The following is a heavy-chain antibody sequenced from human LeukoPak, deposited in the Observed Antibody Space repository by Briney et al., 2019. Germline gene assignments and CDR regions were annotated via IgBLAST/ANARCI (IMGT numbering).Heavy chain of an antibody. CDR1: GFSFNSYA. J-gene: IGHJ4*02. CDR3: ARGLHSRLYDSSVYYPY. D-gene: IGHD3-22*01. Sequence: GGSLRLSCAASGFSFNSYAMSWVRQAPGKGLEWVSAISASGGSANIADSVKGRFTISRDNPKNMLYLQMNSLRAEDTAIYYCARGLHSRLYDSSVYYPYWGQGTLVTVSS. CDR2: ISASGGSA. V-gene: IGHV3-23*01.